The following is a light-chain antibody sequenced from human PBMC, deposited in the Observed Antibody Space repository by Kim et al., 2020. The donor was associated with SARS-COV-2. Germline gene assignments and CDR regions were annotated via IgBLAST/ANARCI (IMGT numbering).Light chain of an antibody. CDR2: SNN. CDR3: GAWDDSLKGYV. V-gene: IGLV1-44*01. J-gene: IGLJ1*01. Sequence: QSVLTQPPSASGTPGQRVTISCSGSNSNIGSNTVNWFQQLPGTAPKVVIYSNNKRPSGVPERFSGSKSGTSASLAISGLQSEDEADYSCGAWDDSLKGYVFATGTKVTVL. CDR1: NSNIGSNT.